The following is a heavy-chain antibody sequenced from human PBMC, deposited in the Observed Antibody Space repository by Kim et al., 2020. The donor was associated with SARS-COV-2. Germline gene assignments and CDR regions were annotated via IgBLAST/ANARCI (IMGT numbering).Heavy chain of an antibody. J-gene: IGHJ6*01. V-gene: IGHV4-34*12. D-gene: IGHD2-15*01. Sequence: SETLSLTCAVYGGSFSGYYWSWIRQPPGKGXEWIGEIIHSGNTYYNPSLKSRXTISLDTSKSQFSLRLNSVTAXDTXXYXXXRGLXGVVXMYHYYAMDV. CDR2: IIHSGNT. CDR1: GGSFSGYY. CDR3: XRGLXGVVXMYHYYAMDV.